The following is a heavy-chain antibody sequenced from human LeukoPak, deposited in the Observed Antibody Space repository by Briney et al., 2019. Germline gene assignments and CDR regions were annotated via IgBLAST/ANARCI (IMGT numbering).Heavy chain of an antibody. V-gene: IGHV1-69*04. J-gene: IGHJ4*02. Sequence: SVKVSCKAFGGTFSSYAISWVRQAPGQGLEWMGRIIPILGIANYAQKFQGRVTITADKSTSTAYMELSSLRSEDTAVYYCARDTNNLIRGVFADWGQGTLVTVSS. CDR2: IIPILGIA. CDR3: ARDTNNLIRGVFAD. CDR1: GGTFSSYA. D-gene: IGHD3-10*01.